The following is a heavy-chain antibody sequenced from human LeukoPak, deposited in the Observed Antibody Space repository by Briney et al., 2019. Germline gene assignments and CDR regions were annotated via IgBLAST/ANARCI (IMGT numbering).Heavy chain of an antibody. CDR1: GGSLSRSNW. Sequence: PSETLSLTCAVSGGSLSRSNWWSWVRQPPGKGLEWIAYIFYNANTNYNPSLKSRVTISVDTSKKQFSLKLSSVTAADTAVYYCARGGYYYMDVWGKGTTVTVSS. CDR2: IFYNANT. V-gene: IGHV4-4*02. J-gene: IGHJ6*03. CDR3: ARGGYYYMDV.